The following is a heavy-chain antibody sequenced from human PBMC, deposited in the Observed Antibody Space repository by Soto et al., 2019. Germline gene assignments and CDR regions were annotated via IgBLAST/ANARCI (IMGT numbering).Heavy chain of an antibody. D-gene: IGHD4-17*01. CDR2: IYYSGST. Sequence: PSETLSLTCTVSGGSISSGDYYWSWIRQPPGKGLEWIGYIYYSGSTYYNPSLKSRVTISVDTSKNQFSLKLSSVTAADTAVYYCAREDYGDYYFDYWRQGTLVTVSS. CDR3: AREDYGDYYFDY. CDR1: GGSISSGDYY. V-gene: IGHV4-30-4*01. J-gene: IGHJ4*02.